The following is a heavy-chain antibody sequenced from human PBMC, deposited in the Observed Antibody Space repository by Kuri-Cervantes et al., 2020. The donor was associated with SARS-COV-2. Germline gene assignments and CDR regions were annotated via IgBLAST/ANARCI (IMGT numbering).Heavy chain of an antibody. CDR2: ISSSSSTI. Sequence: LSLTCAASGFTFSSYSMNWVRQAPGKGLEWVSYISSSSSTIYYADPVKGRFTISRDNAKNSLYLQMNSLRAEDTAVYYCARDLRIAAPRGDYWGQGTLVTVSS. CDR1: GFTFSSYS. J-gene: IGHJ4*02. D-gene: IGHD6-6*01. CDR3: ARDLRIAAPRGDY. V-gene: IGHV3-48*01.